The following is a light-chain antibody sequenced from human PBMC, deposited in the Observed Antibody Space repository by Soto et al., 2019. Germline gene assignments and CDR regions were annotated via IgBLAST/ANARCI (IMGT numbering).Light chain of an antibody. CDR3: AAWDDSLNALV. J-gene: IGLJ2*01. Sequence: QSVLTQPPSASGTPGQRVTISCSGGSSNIGSNTVNWYQQLPGTAPNLLIYSNNQRPSGVPDRFSGSKSGTSASLAISGLQSEDEADYYCAAWDDSLNALVFGGGTKVTVL. CDR2: SNN. CDR1: SSNIGSNT. V-gene: IGLV1-44*01.